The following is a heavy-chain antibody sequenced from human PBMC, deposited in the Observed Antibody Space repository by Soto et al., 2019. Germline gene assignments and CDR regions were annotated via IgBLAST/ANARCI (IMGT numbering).Heavy chain of an antibody. V-gene: IGHV4-31*03. Sequence: QVQLQESGSGLLKPSQTLSLDCSVSGDSLRRGFHHWSWIRQTPGKCLQLIGYIDTNGDTHYDPSLRNRLNMSIVTTESRFSLKVTSVTAADTAVYYCARGTVYYCPNDKCGFFFDHWGQGALVTVTS. J-gene: IGHJ4*02. CDR2: IDTNGDT. CDR3: ARGTVYYCPNDKCGFFFDH. CDR1: GDSLRRGFHH. D-gene: IGHD2-8*01.